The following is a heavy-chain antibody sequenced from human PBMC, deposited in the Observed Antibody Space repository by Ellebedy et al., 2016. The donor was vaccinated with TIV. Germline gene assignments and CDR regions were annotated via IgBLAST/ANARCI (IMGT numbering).Heavy chain of an antibody. CDR2: INTDSSTI. V-gene: IGHV3-48*04. J-gene: IGHJ4*02. D-gene: IGHD3/OR15-3a*01. CDR1: GFSFSSYG. CDR3: ARDQDYSFDY. Sequence: GESLKISCAASGFSFSSYGMSWVRQAPGKGLHWLSYINTDSSTIDYADSVKGRFTISRDNAKNSLYLQMNSLRAEDTAVYYCARDQDYSFDYWGQGTLVTVSS.